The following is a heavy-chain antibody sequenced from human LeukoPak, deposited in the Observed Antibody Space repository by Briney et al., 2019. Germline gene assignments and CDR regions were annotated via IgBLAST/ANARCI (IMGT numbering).Heavy chain of an antibody. CDR2: IYYRGST. J-gene: IGHJ4*02. Sequence: SETLSLTCTVSGGSISSCYWRWIRQPPGKGLEGIGHIYYRGSTNYNPSLKSRVTISVDTSKNQFSLKLSSVTAADTAVYYCAREDGHRYCSGGSCYGGFDYWGQGTLVTVSS. CDR1: GGSISSCY. D-gene: IGHD2-15*01. CDR3: AREDGHRYCSGGSCYGGFDY. V-gene: IGHV4-59*01.